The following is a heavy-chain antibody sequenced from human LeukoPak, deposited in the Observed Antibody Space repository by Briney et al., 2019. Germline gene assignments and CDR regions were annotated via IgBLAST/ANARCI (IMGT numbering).Heavy chain of an antibody. J-gene: IGHJ4*02. CDR2: IYYSGST. CDR1: GGSISSSSYY. Sequence: SETLSLTCTVSGGSISSSSYYWGWIHQPPGKGLEWIGSIYYSGSTYYNPSLKSRVTISVDTSKNQFSLKLSSVTAADTAVYYCASRYSSSWYYFDYWGQGTLVTVSS. D-gene: IGHD6-13*01. CDR3: ASRYSSSWYYFDY. V-gene: IGHV4-39*01.